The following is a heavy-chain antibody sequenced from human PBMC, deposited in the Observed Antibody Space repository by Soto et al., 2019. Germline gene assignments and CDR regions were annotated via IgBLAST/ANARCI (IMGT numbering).Heavy chain of an antibody. D-gene: IGHD3-22*01. V-gene: IGHV3-30-3*01. CDR3: ARDRYYYDSSGYYYY. J-gene: IGHJ4*02. CDR2: ISYDGSNK. Sequence: QVQLVESGGGVVQPGRSLRLSCAASGFTFSRYAMHWVRQAPGKGLEWVAVISYDGSNKYYADSVKGRFTISRDNSKNTLYLQMNSLRAEDTAVYYCARDRYYYDSSGYYYYWGQGTLVTVSS. CDR1: GFTFSRYA.